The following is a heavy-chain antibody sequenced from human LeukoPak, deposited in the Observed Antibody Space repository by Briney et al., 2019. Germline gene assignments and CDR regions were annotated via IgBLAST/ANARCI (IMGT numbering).Heavy chain of an antibody. V-gene: IGHV3-30-3*01. J-gene: IGHJ6*03. CDR3: ARDPDSGSSLDANYYMDV. Sequence: GGSLRLSCAASGFTFSSYAMHWVRQAPGKGLEWVAVISYDGSNKYYADSVKGRFTISRDNSKNTLYLQMNSLRAEDTAVYYCARDPDSGSSLDANYYMDVWGKGTTVTVSS. D-gene: IGHD1-26*01. CDR1: GFTFSSYA. CDR2: ISYDGSNK.